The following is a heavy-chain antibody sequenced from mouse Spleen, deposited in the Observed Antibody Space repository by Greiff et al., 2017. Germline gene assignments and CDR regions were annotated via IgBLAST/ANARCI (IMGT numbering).Heavy chain of an antibody. CDR3: ARQFYYDYPHAMDY. D-gene: IGHD2-4*01. CDR2: IWSGGST. J-gene: IGHJ4*01. CDR1: GFSLTSYG. V-gene: IGHV2-2*02. Sequence: QVQLKESGPGLVQPSQSLSITCTVSGFSLTSYGVHWVRQSPGKGLEWLGVIWSGGSTDYNAAFISRLSISKDNSKSQVFFKMNSLQANDTAIYYCARQFYYDYPHAMDYWGQGTSVTVSS.